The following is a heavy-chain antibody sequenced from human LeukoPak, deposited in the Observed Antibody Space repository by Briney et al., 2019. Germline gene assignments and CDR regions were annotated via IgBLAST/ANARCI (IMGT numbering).Heavy chain of an antibody. CDR1: GFTFSSYA. V-gene: IGHV3-23*01. CDR3: AKGSGYSYGYYCFDY. CDR2: ISGSGGST. Sequence: GGSLRLSCAASGFTFSSYAMSWVRQVPGKGLEWVSGISGSGGSTNYADSVKGRFTISRDNSKNTLYLQMNSLRAEDTAVYYCAKGSGYSYGYYCFDYWGQGTLVTVSS. J-gene: IGHJ4*02. D-gene: IGHD5-18*01.